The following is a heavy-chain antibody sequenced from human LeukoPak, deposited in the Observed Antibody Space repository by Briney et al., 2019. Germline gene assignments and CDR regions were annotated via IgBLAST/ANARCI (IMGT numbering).Heavy chain of an antibody. CDR3: AKDKGYCSGGSCPPSHYYYGMDV. Sequence: PGGSLRLPCAASGFTFDDYAMHWVRQAPGKGLEWVSGISWNSGSIGYADSVKGRFTISRDNAKNSLYLQMNSLRAEDTALYYCAKDKGYCSGGSCPPSHYYYGMDVWGQGTTVTVSS. V-gene: IGHV3-9*01. CDR2: ISWNSGSI. CDR1: GFTFDDYA. D-gene: IGHD2-15*01. J-gene: IGHJ6*02.